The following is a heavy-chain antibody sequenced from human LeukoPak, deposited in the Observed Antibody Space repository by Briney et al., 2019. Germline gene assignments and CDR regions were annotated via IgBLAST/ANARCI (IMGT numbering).Heavy chain of an antibody. CDR3: ARGTVTTHFDY. V-gene: IGHV3-48*03. CDR2: ISSSGSAI. D-gene: IGHD4-17*01. CDR1: GFTFSSYE. Sequence: GGSLRLSCAASGFTFSSYEMNWVRQAPGKGLEWVSYISSSGSAIYYADSVKGRFTISRDNAKNSLYLQMNSLRAEDTAVYYCARGTVTTHFDYWGQGTLVTVSS. J-gene: IGHJ4*02.